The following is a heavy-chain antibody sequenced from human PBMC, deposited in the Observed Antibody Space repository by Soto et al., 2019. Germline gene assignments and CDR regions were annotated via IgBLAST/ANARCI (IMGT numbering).Heavy chain of an antibody. CDR1: GFTFSTYA. V-gene: IGHV3-23*01. Sequence: GGSLRLSCAASGFTFSTYAMGWVRQAPGKGLEWVSAFTSISSTLYADSVKGRFSISKDNSKNTLYLQMNNLRAEDTAVYYCAKYSSSSRAFDFWGQGTLVTVSS. CDR3: AKYSSSSRAFDF. D-gene: IGHD6-6*01. CDR2: FTSISST. J-gene: IGHJ4*02.